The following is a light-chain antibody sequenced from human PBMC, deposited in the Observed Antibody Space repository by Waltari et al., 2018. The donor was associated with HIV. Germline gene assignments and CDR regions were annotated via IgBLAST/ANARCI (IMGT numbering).Light chain of an antibody. J-gene: IGKJ1*01. CDR1: QSVNSND. Sequence: EIVLTQSPGTLSLSPGERATLSCRASQSVNSNDLAWYQQKPGQAPRLLIYGASSRATGSPNRFSGSGSGTDFTLTVSRLEPEDSAVYYCQQYGTSPRTFGRGTKVEI. CDR3: QQYGTSPRT. CDR2: GAS. V-gene: IGKV3-20*01.